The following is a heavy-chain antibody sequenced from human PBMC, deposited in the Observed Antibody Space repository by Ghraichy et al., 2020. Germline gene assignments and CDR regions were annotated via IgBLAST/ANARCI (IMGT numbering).Heavy chain of an antibody. V-gene: IGHV1-69*05. D-gene: IGHD2-21*02. Sequence: SVKVSCKASGGTFSSYAISWVRQAPGQGLEWMGGIIPIFGTANYAQKFQGRVTITTDESTSTAYMELSSLRSEDTAVYYCARDIVVVTAIHPYYYGMDVWGQGTTVTVSS. CDR3: ARDIVVVTAIHPYYYGMDV. CDR1: GGTFSSYA. J-gene: IGHJ6*02. CDR2: IIPIFGTA.